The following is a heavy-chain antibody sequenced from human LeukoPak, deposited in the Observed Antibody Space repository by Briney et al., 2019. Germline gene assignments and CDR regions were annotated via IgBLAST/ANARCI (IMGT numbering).Heavy chain of an antibody. CDR3: ARDSYDILAGSGTTLYYFDY. V-gene: IGHV4-38-2*02. D-gene: IGHD3-9*01. CDR2: IYHSGST. Sequence: PSETLSLTCTVSGGSISSYYWSWIRQAPGKGLEWIGSIYHSGSTYYNPSLKSRVTISVDTSKNQFSLKLSSVTAADTAVYYCARDSYDILAGSGTTLYYFDYWGQGTLVTVSS. CDR1: GGSISSYY. J-gene: IGHJ4*02.